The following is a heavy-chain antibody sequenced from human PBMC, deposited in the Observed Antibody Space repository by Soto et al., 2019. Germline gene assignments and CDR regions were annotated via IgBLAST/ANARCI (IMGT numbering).Heavy chain of an antibody. CDR1: GGSITNIATS. D-gene: IGHD2-8*01. J-gene: IGHJ6*02. Sequence: QLQLQESGSRLLRPSQTLSLTCAVSGGSITNIATSWTWLRQPPGKGLEWIGYIYHSGSTYYNPSLKSRVAISVDKSKNQFSLNLSSVTAADTAVYYCARDVGASCTDFVCSDPGGLDVWGHGTTVTVSS. V-gene: IGHV4-30-2*01. CDR2: IYHSGST. CDR3: ARDVGASCTDFVCSDPGGLDV.